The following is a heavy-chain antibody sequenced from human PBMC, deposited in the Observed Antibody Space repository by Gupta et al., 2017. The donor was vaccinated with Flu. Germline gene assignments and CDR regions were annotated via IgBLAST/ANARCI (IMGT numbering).Heavy chain of an antibody. CDR1: GGTFSSYP. CDR2: IIPILGIA. V-gene: IGHV1-69*04. D-gene: IGHD1-26*01. J-gene: IGHJ2*01. CDR3: AREDLEATTYNLVGATLATYWYFDL. Sequence: VQLVQSGAEVKKPGSSVKVSCKASGGTFSSYPISWVRPPPGQGLEWMGRIIPILGIANYAQKFQGRVTITADKSTSTAYMELSSLRSEDTSVYYCAREDLEATTYNLVGATLATYWYFDLWGRVTLVTVSS.